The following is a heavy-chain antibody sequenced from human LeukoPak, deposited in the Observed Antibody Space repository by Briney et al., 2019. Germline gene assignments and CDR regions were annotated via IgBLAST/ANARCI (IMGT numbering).Heavy chain of an antibody. CDR3: ATDLEGSGSSGRYYNYGMDV. J-gene: IGHJ6*04. Sequence: ASVKVSCKVSGYTLTELSMHWVRQAPGKGLEWMGGFNPEDCETIYAQKFQGRVTMTEDTSTDTAYMELSSLRSEDTAVYYCATDLEGSGSSGRYYNYGMDVWGKGTTVTVSS. CDR2: FNPEDCET. D-gene: IGHD3-10*01. CDR1: GYTLTELS. V-gene: IGHV1-24*01.